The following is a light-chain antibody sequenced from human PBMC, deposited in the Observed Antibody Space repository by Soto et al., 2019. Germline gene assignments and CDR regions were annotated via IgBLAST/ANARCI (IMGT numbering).Light chain of an antibody. CDR2: DAS. J-gene: IGKJ1*01. Sequence: VLTQSPVTLALSPGERAVLSCRASQSVSTSLAWYQHKPGQAPRLFIYDASKRAPGIPARFSGSGSGTDFTLTISSLEPEDFAVYYCQVRDVWPSFGQGTKV. V-gene: IGKV3-11*01. CDR3: QVRDVWPS. CDR1: QSVSTS.